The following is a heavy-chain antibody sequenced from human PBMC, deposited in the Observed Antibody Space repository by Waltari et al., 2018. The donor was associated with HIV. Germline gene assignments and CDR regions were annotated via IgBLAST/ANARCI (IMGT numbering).Heavy chain of an antibody. V-gene: IGHV4-39*01. D-gene: IGHD2-2*01. Sequence: QLHLQESGPGLVKPSATLALPCTVSGGSIPRNAFYWAWIRQPPGKGVEWIGLMYNSGTTDYNPSLKSRVSMSRDTSKNRFSLRLHSVTAADTAIYYCARRGDGFNQHARLDHWGPGTLVTVSS. CDR3: ARRGDGFNQHARLDH. CDR2: MYNSGTT. J-gene: IGHJ4*02. CDR1: GGSIPRNAFY.